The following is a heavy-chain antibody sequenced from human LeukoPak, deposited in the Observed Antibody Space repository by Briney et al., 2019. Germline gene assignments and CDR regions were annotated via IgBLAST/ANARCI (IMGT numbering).Heavy chain of an antibody. CDR3: TRALGSDY. CDR2: INPNSGGT. Sequence: PGGSLRLSCAASGFTFSDYSMNWVRQAPGQGLEWMGWINPNSGGTNYAQKFQGRVTMTRDTSISTAYMELSSLRSDDTAMYYCTRALGSDYWGQGTLVTVSS. D-gene: IGHD1-26*01. J-gene: IGHJ4*02. V-gene: IGHV1-2*02. CDR1: GFTFSDYS.